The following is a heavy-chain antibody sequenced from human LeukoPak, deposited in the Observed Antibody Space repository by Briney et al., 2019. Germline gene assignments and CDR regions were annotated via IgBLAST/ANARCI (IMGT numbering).Heavy chain of an antibody. Sequence: GESLKISCKGSGYSFTSYWIGWVRQMPGKGLEWMGIIYPGDSDTRYSPSFQGQVTISADKSISTAYLQWSSLKASDTAMYYCAGATTYYYDSSGYPQWGAFDIWGQGTMVTVSS. CDR1: GYSFTSYW. V-gene: IGHV5-51*01. CDR2: IYPGDSDT. J-gene: IGHJ3*02. D-gene: IGHD3-22*01. CDR3: AGATTYYYDSSGYPQWGAFDI.